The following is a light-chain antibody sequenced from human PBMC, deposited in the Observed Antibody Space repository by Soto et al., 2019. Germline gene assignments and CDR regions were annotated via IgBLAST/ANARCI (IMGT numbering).Light chain of an antibody. V-gene: IGKV3-20*01. CDR3: QKYTSAPRT. J-gene: IGKJ1*01. CDR1: QSVSSSY. Sequence: EIVLTQSPGTLSLSPGERATLSCRASQSVSSSYLAWYQQKPGQAPRLLIYGASSRATGIPDRFSGSGSGTDFTLIISRLEPEDFAVYYCQKYTSAPRTFGQGTKV. CDR2: GAS.